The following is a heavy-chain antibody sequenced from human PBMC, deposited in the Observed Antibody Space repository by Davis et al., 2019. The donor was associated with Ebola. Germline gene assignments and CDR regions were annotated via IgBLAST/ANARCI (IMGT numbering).Heavy chain of an antibody. CDR3: ARAKLDIVVVPALDY. CDR2: IIPIFGTA. J-gene: IGHJ4*02. D-gene: IGHD2-2*03. V-gene: IGHV1-69*13. CDR1: GGTFSSYA. Sequence: SVKVSCKASGGTFSSYAISWVRQAPGQGLEWMGGIIPIFGTANYAQKFHGRVTITADESTSTAYMELSSLRSEDTAVYYCARAKLDIVVVPALDYWGQGTLVTVSS.